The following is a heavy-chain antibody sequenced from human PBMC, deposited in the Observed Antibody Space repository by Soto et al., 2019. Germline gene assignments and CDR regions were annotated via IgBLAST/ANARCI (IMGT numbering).Heavy chain of an antibody. CDR3: AKAGPPARYCTNGVSYTDH. D-gene: IGHD2-8*01. V-gene: IGHV3-30*18. J-gene: IGHJ4*02. Sequence: GGSLRLSCAASAFSFSSYGMHWVRQAPGKGLEWVAVISSDGTNKYYSDSVQGRFIVSRDNSRNTVFLQMDSLRAEDTAVYYSAKAGPPARYCTNGVSYTDHGGQGTLVPVPS. CDR2: ISSDGTNK. CDR1: AFSFSSYG.